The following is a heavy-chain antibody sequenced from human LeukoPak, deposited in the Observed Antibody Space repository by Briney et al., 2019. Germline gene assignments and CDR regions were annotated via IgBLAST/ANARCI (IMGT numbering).Heavy chain of an antibody. CDR3: ARYSPAADDEF. V-gene: IGHV4-4*02. D-gene: IGHD6-13*01. CDR2: INHSGST. Sequence: PSETLSLTCTVSGGSISSSNWWSWVRQPPGKGLEWIGEINHSGSTNYNPSLKSRVTISVDTSKNQFSLKLSSVTAADTAVYYCARYSPAADDEFWGQGTLVTVSS. CDR1: GGSISSSNW. J-gene: IGHJ4*02.